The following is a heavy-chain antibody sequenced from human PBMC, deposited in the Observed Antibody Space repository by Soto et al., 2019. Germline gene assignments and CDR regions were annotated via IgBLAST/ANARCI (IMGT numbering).Heavy chain of an antibody. J-gene: IGHJ4*02. D-gene: IGHD6-6*01. CDR2: VYYSGST. CDR1: GGSISSSSYY. Sequence: QLQLQESGPGLVKPSETLSLTCTVSGGSISSSSYYWGWIRQPPGKGLEWIGSVYYSGSTYYNPSLKSRVTISVDTSKNQFSLKLSSVTAADTAVYYCARHRAPFVEQLVFGVWGQGTLVTVSS. V-gene: IGHV4-39*01. CDR3: ARHRAPFVEQLVFGV.